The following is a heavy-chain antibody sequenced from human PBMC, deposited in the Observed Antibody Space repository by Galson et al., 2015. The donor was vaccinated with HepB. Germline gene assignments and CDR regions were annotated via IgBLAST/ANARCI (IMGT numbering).Heavy chain of an antibody. CDR2: INPNSGGT. CDR1: GYTFTGYY. Sequence: SVKVSCKASGYTFTGYYMHWVRQAPGQGLEWMGWINPNSGGTNYAQKFQGWVTMTRDTSISTAYMELSRLRSDDTAVYYCARAPRAGTEIYYYSMDVWGQGTTVTVSS. CDR3: ARAPRAGTEIYYYSMDV. D-gene: IGHD1-7*01. J-gene: IGHJ6*02. V-gene: IGHV1-2*04.